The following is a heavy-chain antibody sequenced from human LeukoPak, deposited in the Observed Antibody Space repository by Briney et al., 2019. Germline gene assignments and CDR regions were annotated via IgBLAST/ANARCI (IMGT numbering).Heavy chain of an antibody. D-gene: IGHD5-18*01. V-gene: IGHV1-69*01. CDR1: GGTFSSYA. Sequence: SVKVSCKASGGTFSSYAISWVRQAPGQGLEWMGGIIPIFGTANYAQKFQGRVTITADESTSTAYMELSSLRSEDTAVYYCARDLLGYSYDAYYFDFWGQGTLVTVSS. CDR2: IIPIFGTA. CDR3: ARDLLGYSYDAYYFDF. J-gene: IGHJ4*02.